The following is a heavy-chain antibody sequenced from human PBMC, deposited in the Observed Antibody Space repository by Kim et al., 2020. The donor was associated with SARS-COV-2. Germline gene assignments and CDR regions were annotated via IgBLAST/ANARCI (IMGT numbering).Heavy chain of an antibody. CDR3: ARRLRYFDWLLSTPSEYYGMDV. CDR2: IDPSDSYT. J-gene: IGHJ6*02. V-gene: IGHV5-10-1*01. D-gene: IGHD3-9*01. Sequence: GESLKISCKGSGYSFTSYWISWVRQMPGKGLEWMGRIDPSDSYTNYSPSFQGHVTISADKSISTAYLQWSSLKASDTAMYYCARRLRYFDWLLSTPSEYYGMDVWGQGTTVTVSS. CDR1: GYSFTSYW.